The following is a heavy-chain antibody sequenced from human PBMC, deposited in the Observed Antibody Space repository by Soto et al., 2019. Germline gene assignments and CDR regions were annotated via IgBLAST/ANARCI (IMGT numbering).Heavy chain of an antibody. CDR3: ARIAASGRGWDV. CDR1: GFTFSSYW. V-gene: IGHV3-7*01. CDR2: IKQDGSEE. J-gene: IGHJ6*02. D-gene: IGHD6-13*01. Sequence: EVQLVESGGGLVQPGGSLRLSCVDSGFTFSSYWMSWVRQAPVKGLEWVGNIKQDGSEENYADSVKGRFTISRDNAKNSTYLQMNSLRVEDTAVYYCARIAASGRGWDVWGQGTTVVVSS.